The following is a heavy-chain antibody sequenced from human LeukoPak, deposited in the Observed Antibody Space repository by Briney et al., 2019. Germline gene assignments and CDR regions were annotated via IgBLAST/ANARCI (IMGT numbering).Heavy chain of an antibody. V-gene: IGHV1-69*06. D-gene: IGHD6-19*01. J-gene: IGHJ4*02. CDR2: IIPIFGTA. Sequence: SVKVSCKASGGTFSSYAISWVRQAPGQGLEWMGGIIPIFGTANYAQKFQGRVTITADKSTSTAYMELSSLRSEDMAVYYCARAGLEWLVPVYWGQGTLVTVSS. CDR3: ARAGLEWLVPVY. CDR1: GGTFSSYA.